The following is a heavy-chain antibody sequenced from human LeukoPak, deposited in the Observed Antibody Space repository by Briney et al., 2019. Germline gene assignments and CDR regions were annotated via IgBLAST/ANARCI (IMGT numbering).Heavy chain of an antibody. J-gene: IGHJ4*02. CDR3: AKARSGWYRGGIDY. CDR2: ISGSGGST. D-gene: IGHD6-19*01. Sequence: GLSVGLSCAASGFTFSSYAMRCVRQAPGKGLEWVSAISGSGGSTYYADSVKGRFTISRDNSKNTLYLQMNSLRAEDTAVYYCAKARSGWYRGGIDYWGQGTLVTVSS. CDR1: GFTFSSYA. V-gene: IGHV3-23*01.